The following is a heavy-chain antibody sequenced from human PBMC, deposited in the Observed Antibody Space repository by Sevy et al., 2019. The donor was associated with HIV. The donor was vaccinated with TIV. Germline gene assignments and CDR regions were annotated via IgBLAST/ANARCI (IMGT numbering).Heavy chain of an antibody. CDR1: GYSVSDLS. J-gene: IGHJ3*02. V-gene: IGHV1-24*01. CDR3: ATSPDYYDSSRDAFDI. CDR2: YDPEDGET. Sequence: ASVKVSCKVSGYSVSDLSIHWVRQAPGKELEWIGGYDPEDGETIYAQKFQGRVTMTEDTSTDTAYMELSSLRSEDTAVYYCATSPDYYDSSRDAFDIWGQGTMVTVSS. D-gene: IGHD3-22*01.